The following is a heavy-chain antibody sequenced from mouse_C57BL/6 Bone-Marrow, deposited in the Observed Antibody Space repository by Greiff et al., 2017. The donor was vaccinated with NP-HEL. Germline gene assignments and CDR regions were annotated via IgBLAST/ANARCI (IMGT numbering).Heavy chain of an antibody. CDR2: IYPGSGST. D-gene: IGHD1-1*01. J-gene: IGHJ2*01. CDR1: GYTFTSYW. Sequence: QVQLQQPGAELVKPGASVKMSCKASGYTFTSYWITWVKQRPGQGLEWIGDIYPGSGSTNYNEKFKSKATLTVDTSSSTAYMQLSSLTSEDSAVYYCARFEDYYGSSFLGYWGQGTTLTVSS. CDR3: ARFEDYYGSSFLGY. V-gene: IGHV1-55*01.